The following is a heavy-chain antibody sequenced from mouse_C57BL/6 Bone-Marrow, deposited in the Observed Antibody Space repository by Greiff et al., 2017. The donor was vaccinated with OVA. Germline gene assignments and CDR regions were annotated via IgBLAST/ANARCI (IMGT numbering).Heavy chain of an antibody. CDR1: GFTFSNYW. CDR2: IRLKSDNYAT. D-gene: IGHD1-1*01. V-gene: IGHV6-3*01. CDR3: TERVTTVVAQHDY. Sequence: EVKVEESGGGLVQPGGSMKLSCVASGFTFSNYWMNWVRQSPEKGLEWVAQIRLKSDNYATNYAESVKGRFTISRDDSKSSVYLQMNNLRAEDTGIYYCTERVTTVVAQHDYWGQGTSVTVSS. J-gene: IGHJ4*01.